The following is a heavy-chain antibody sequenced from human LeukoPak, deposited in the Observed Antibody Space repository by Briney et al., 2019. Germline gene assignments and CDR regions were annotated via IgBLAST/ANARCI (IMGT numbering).Heavy chain of an antibody. CDR2: IKSKTDGGTT. Sequence: GGSLRLSCAASGFTFSNAWMSWVRQAPGKGLEWVGRIKSKTDGGTTDYAAPVKGRFTISRDDSKNTLYLQMNSLKTEGTAVYYCTTDTPYGDYVGYWGQGTLVTVSS. V-gene: IGHV3-15*01. CDR3: TTDTPYGDYVGY. D-gene: IGHD4-17*01. J-gene: IGHJ4*02. CDR1: GFTFSNAW.